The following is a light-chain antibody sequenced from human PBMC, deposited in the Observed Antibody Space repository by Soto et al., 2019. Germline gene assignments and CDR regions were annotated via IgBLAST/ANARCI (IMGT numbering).Light chain of an antibody. CDR3: QVWDISGDHQV. CDR2: DDY. CDR1: NIGSKN. J-gene: IGLJ3*02. Sequence: SYELTQGPSVSVAPGQTARITCGGNNIGSKNVHWYQQKPGQAPVLVVYDDYGRPSGIPERFSGSNSGNTATLTISRVEAGDEADYYCQVWDISGDHQVFGGGTKLTVL. V-gene: IGLV3-21*02.